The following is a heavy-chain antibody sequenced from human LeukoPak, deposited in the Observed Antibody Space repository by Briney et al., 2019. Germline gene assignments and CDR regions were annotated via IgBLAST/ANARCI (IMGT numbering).Heavy chain of an antibody. J-gene: IGHJ4*02. V-gene: IGHV1-46*01. Sequence: ASVTVSCKASGYSFTSNYIHWVRQAPGQGLEWMGMIYPRDGSTSYAQKFQGRVTVTRDTSTSTVHMELSGLRSEDTAVYYCARDQEAFNYWGQGTLVTVSS. CDR3: ARDQEAFNY. CDR2: IYPRDGST. CDR1: GYSFTSNY.